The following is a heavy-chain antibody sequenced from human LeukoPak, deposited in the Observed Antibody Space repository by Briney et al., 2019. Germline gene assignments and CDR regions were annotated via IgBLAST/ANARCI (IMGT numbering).Heavy chain of an antibody. CDR2: IYYSGST. D-gene: IGHD6-19*01. CDR1: GGSISSYY. J-gene: IGHJ6*02. CDR3: ARAPSYSSGWYSPDYYYGMDV. Sequence: SETLSLTCTVSGGSISSYYWSWIRQPPGKGLEWIGYIYYSGSTNYNPSLKSRVTISVDTSKNQFSLKLSSVTAADTAVYYCARAPSYSSGWYSPDYYYGMDVWGQGTTVTVSS. V-gene: IGHV4-59*12.